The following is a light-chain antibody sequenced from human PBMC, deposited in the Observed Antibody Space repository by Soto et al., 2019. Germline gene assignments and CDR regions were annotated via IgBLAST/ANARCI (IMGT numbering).Light chain of an antibody. Sequence: QSALTQPASVSGSPGQSITISCTGTSSDVGSYSLVSWYQQHPGTAPKLMIYEDSKRPSGVSNRFSGSKSGNTASLTISGLQAEDEADYYCCSYAGSSTWVFGGGTQLTVL. CDR1: SSDVGSYSL. CDR2: EDS. J-gene: IGLJ3*02. V-gene: IGLV2-23*01. CDR3: CSYAGSSTWV.